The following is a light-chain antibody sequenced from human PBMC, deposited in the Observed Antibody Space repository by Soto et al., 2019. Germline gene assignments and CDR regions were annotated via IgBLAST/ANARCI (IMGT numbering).Light chain of an antibody. Sequence: AIQMTQSPSSLSASVGDRVTITCRASQGIKNDVAWYQQKPGKAPKFLIYAASSLQSGVPPRFSGSGSGTDFTLTISSLQPEDFATYYCLQDYNFPYTFGQGTKVDSK. CDR1: QGIKND. CDR2: AAS. CDR3: LQDYNFPYT. J-gene: IGKJ2*01. V-gene: IGKV1-6*01.